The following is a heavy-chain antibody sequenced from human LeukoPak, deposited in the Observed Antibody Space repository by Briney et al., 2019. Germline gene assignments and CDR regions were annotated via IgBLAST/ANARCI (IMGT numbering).Heavy chain of an antibody. Sequence: ASVKVSCKASGYTFTGYYMHWVRQAPGQGLEWMGWINPNSGGTNYAQKFQGRVTMTRDTSISTAYMELSRLRSDDTAVYYCARDYYDSSGYYYPKDYWGQRTLVTVSS. CDR3: ARDYYDSSGYYYPKDY. V-gene: IGHV1-2*02. CDR2: INPNSGGT. J-gene: IGHJ4*02. CDR1: GYTFTGYY. D-gene: IGHD3-22*01.